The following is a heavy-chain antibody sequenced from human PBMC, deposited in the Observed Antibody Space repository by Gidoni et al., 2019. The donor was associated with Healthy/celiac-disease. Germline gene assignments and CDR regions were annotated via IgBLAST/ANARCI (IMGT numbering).Heavy chain of an antibody. J-gene: IGHJ6*04. CDR3: ARTRLEEFWSGFGMDV. Sequence: QVQLQQWGAGLLKPSETLSLTCAVYGGSFSGYYWRWIRQPPGKGLEWIGEINNSGSTNYNPSLKSRVTISVDTDKNQFSLKLSSVTAADTAVYYCARTRLEEFWSGFGMDVWGKGTTVTVSS. V-gene: IGHV4-34*01. D-gene: IGHD3-3*01. CDR2: INNSGST. CDR1: GGSFSGYY.